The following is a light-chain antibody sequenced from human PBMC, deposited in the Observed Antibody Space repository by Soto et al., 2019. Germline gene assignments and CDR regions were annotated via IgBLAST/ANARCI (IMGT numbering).Light chain of an antibody. V-gene: IGKV3-15*01. CDR3: QQYKFWPGLT. Sequence: TVMTQSPATLSVSPGETATLSCTASRSIGDNLAWYQVKPGQAPRLLISATSTRATGTPDRFRGSGSGTYFTLTIISLQSEDSAGYYCQQYKFWPGLTFGGGTRVEIK. CDR2: ATS. CDR1: RSIGDN. J-gene: IGKJ4*01.